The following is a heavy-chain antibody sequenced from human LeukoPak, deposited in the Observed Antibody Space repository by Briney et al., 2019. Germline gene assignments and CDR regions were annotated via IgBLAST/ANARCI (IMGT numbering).Heavy chain of an antibody. CDR1: GLTFSTYN. V-gene: IGHV3-48*03. CDR2: ISSSGSTI. J-gene: IGHJ6*03. D-gene: IGHD3-10*02. Sequence: PGGSLRLSCAGSGLTFSTYNMNWVRQAPGKGLEWVSYISSSGSTIYYADSVKGRFTISRDNAKNSLYLQMNSLRAEDTAVYYCAELGITMIGGVWGKGTTVTISS. CDR3: AELGITMIGGV.